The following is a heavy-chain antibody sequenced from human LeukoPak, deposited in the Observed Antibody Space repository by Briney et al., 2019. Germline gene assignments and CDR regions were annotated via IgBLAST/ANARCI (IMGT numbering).Heavy chain of an antibody. CDR1: GYTFTGYY. J-gene: IGHJ3*02. Sequence: APVKVSCKASGYTFTGYYMHWVRQAPGQGLEWMGWINPNSGGTNYAQKFQGRVTMTRDTSISTAYMELSRLRSDDTAVYYCARVTGIADNAFDIWGQGTMVTVSS. CDR2: INPNSGGT. V-gene: IGHV1-2*02. CDR3: ARVTGIADNAFDI. D-gene: IGHD6-13*01.